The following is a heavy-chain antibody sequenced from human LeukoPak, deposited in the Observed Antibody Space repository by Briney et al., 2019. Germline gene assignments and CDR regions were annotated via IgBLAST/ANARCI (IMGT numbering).Heavy chain of an antibody. CDR2: INHSGST. V-gene: IGHV4-34*01. CDR1: GESFSGYY. CDR3: ARVPYYYGSGSDY. D-gene: IGHD3-10*01. J-gene: IGHJ4*02. Sequence: SETLSLTCAVYGESFSGYYWSWIRQPPGKGLEWIGEINHSGSTNYNPSLKSRVTISVDTSKNQFSLKLSSVTAADTAVYYCARVPYYYGSGSDYWGQGTLVTVSS.